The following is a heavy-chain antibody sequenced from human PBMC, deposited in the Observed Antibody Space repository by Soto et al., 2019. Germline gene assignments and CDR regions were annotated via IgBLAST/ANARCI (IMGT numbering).Heavy chain of an antibody. CDR1: GFTFSSYS. Sequence: GGSLRLSCAASGFTFSSYSMNWVRQAPGKGLEWVSGIRGFSPYTFYAESVKGRFTISRDNAKNSLYLQMNSLRAEDTAVYYCARGYIAGTTTASYYYYYGMDVWGQGTTVTVSS. CDR2: IRGFSPYT. J-gene: IGHJ6*02. CDR3: ARGYIAGTTTASYYYYYGMDV. V-gene: IGHV3-21*01. D-gene: IGHD1-7*01.